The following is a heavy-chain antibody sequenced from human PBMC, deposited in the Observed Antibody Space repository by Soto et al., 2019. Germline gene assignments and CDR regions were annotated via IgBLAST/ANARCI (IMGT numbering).Heavy chain of an antibody. D-gene: IGHD6-13*01. CDR2: IYHSGST. J-gene: IGHJ4*02. Sequence: SETLSLTCTVSGGSISSGGYYWSWIRQHPGKGLEWIGYIYHSGSTYYNPSLKSRVTISVDTSKNQFSLKLSSVTAADTAVYYCARGRRSSWFDYWGQGTLVTVSS. V-gene: IGHV4-31*03. CDR1: GGSISSGGYY. CDR3: ARGRRSSWFDY.